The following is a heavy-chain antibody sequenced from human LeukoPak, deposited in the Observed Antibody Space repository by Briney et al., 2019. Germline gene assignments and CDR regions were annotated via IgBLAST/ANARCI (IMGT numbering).Heavy chain of an antibody. CDR3: ARGYHDRSGYYLVDY. J-gene: IGHJ4*02. Sequence: VASVKVSCKASGYTFTGYYMHWVRQAPGQGLEWMGRINPNSGGTNYAQKFQGRVTMTRDTSISTAYMELSRLRSDDTAVYYCARGYHDRSGYYLVDYWGQGTLVTVSS. V-gene: IGHV1-2*06. CDR2: INPNSGGT. CDR1: GYTFTGYY. D-gene: IGHD3-22*01.